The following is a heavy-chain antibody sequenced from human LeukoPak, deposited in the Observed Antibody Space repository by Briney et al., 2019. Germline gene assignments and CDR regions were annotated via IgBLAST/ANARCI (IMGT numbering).Heavy chain of an antibody. D-gene: IGHD2-2*01. CDR1: GYTFTSYY. Sequence: ASVKVSCKASGYTFTSYYMHWVRQAPGQGLEWMGIINPSGGSTSYAQKFQGRVTMTTDTSTSTAYMELRSLRSDDTAMYYCARDIKRSRASWENLGFDPWGQGTLVTVSS. J-gene: IGHJ5*02. CDR2: INPSGGST. V-gene: IGHV1-46*01. CDR3: ARDIKRSRASWENLGFDP.